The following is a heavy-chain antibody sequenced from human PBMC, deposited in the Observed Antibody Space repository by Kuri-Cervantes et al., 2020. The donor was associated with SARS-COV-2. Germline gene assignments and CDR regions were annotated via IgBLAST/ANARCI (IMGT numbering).Heavy chain of an antibody. CDR2: ISAGNGNT. CDR1: GYTFTSYG. J-gene: IGHJ4*02. D-gene: IGHD6-19*01. Sequence: ASVKVSCKASGYTFTSYGISWVRQAPGQGLEWMGWISAGNGNTKYSQKFQGRVTITRDTSASTAYMELSSLRSEDTAVYYCARGVAVAGYYYFDYWGQGTLVTVSS. V-gene: IGHV1-18*04. CDR3: ARGVAVAGYYYFDY.